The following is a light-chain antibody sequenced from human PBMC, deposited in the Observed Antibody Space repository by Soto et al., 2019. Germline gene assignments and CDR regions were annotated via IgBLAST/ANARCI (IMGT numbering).Light chain of an antibody. CDR2: DVS. V-gene: IGLV2-14*01. Sequence: QSVLTQPASVSGSPGQSITISCTGTSSDVGGYNYVSWYQQHPGKAPKLMIYDVSNRPSGVSNRFSGSKSGNTASLTISGLQAEDVVVYYCSSYTSSSSSYVFGTGTMVTGL. CDR3: SSYTSSSSSYV. J-gene: IGLJ1*01. CDR1: SSDVGGYNY.